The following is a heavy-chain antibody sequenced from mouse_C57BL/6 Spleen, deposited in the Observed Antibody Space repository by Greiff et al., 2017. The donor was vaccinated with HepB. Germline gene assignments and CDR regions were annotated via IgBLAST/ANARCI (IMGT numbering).Heavy chain of an antibody. CDR1: GYTFTSYC. V-gene: IGHV1-64*01. Sequence: QVQLQQPGAELVKPGASVKLSCKASGYTFTSYCMHWVKQRPGQGLEWIGMIHPNSGSTNYNEKFKSKATLTVDKSSSTAYMQLSSLTSEDSAVYYCARADITTVVATDYWGQGTTLTVSS. D-gene: IGHD1-1*01. J-gene: IGHJ2*01. CDR3: ARADITTVVATDY. CDR2: IHPNSGST.